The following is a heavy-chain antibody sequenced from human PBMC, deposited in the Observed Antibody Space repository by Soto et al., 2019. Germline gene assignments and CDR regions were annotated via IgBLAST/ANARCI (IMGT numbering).Heavy chain of an antibody. CDR2: INPNSGGT. J-gene: IGHJ4*02. D-gene: IGHD3-22*01. Sequence: ASVKVSCKASGYTFTGYYMHWVRQAPGQGLEWMGWINPNSGGTNYAQKFQGWVTMTRDTSISTAYMELSRLRSDDTAVYYCARAIRADYYHSSPAYWGQGSLVTVSS. V-gene: IGHV1-2*04. CDR3: ARAIRADYYHSSPAY. CDR1: GYTFTGYY.